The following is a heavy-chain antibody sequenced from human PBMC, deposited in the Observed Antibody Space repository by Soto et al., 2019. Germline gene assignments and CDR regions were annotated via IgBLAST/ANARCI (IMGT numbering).Heavy chain of an antibody. V-gene: IGHV3-30*18. CDR3: AKETHSNGYGSYFDY. D-gene: IGHD3-22*01. CDR1: GFTFSSFG. Sequence: QVQLVESGGGVVQPGRSLRPSCAASGFTFSSFGMHWVRQAPGKGLGWVAVISTTGGLKYAADYVKGPFTISRDNSKTTLYLQMNSRGAEDTAISYGAKETHSNGYGSYFDYWGQGVLVTVSP. J-gene: IGHJ4*02. CDR2: ISTTGGLK.